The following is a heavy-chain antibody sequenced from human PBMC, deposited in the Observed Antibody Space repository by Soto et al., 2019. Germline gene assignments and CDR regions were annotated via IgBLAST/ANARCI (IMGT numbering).Heavy chain of an antibody. D-gene: IGHD4-17*01. CDR1: GGSISSYY. Sequence: ASETLSLTCTVSGGSISSYYWSWIRQPPGKGQEWIGYIYYSGSTNYNPSLKSRVTISVDTSKNQFSLKLSSVTAADTAVYYCARGSDYVGWFDPWGQGTLVTVSS. J-gene: IGHJ5*02. V-gene: IGHV4-59*01. CDR3: ARGSDYVGWFDP. CDR2: IYYSGST.